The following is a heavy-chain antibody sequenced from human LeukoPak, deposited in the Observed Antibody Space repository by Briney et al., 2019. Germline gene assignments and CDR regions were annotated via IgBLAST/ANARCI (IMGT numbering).Heavy chain of an antibody. D-gene: IGHD6-13*01. CDR1: GGSISSSSYY. CDR2: IYYSGST. CDR3: ARRAAAVIDAFDI. V-gene: IGHV4-39*01. J-gene: IGHJ3*02. Sequence: SETLSLTCTVSGGSISSSSYYWGWIRQPPGKGLEWIGSIYYSGSTYYNPSLKSRVTISVDTSKTQFSLKLSSVTAADTAVYYCARRAAAVIDAFDIWGQGTMVTPSS.